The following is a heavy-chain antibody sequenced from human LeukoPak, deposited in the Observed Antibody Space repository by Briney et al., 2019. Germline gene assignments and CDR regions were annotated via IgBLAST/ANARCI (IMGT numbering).Heavy chain of an antibody. V-gene: IGHV3-30*03. CDR2: ISYDGSNK. Sequence: GGSLRLSCAASGFTFSSYGMHWVRQAPGKGLEWVAVISYDGSNKYYADSVKGRFTISRDNSKNTLYLQMNSLRAEDTAVYYCARGTFGGVIAEYFDYWGQGTLVTVSS. J-gene: IGHJ4*02. D-gene: IGHD3-16*02. CDR1: GFTFSSYG. CDR3: ARGTFGGVIAEYFDY.